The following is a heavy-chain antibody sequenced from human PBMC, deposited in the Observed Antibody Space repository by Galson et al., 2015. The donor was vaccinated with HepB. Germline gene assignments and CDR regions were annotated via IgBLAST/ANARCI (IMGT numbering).Heavy chain of an antibody. Sequence: LRLSCAASGFTFDDYAMHWVRQAPGKGLEWVSGISWNSGSIGYADSVKGRFTISRDNAKNSLYLQMNSLRAEDTALYYCAKDVYYDSSGYGVDCWGQGTLVTVSS. D-gene: IGHD3-22*01. CDR1: GFTFDDYA. J-gene: IGHJ4*02. CDR3: AKDVYYDSSGYGVDC. CDR2: ISWNSGSI. V-gene: IGHV3-9*01.